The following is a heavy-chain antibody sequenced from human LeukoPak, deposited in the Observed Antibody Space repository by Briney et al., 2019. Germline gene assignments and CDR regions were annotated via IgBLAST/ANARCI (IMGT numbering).Heavy chain of an antibody. D-gene: IGHD3-3*01. V-gene: IGHV3-7*01. Sequence: GGSLRLSCAASGFTFSSYWMSWVRQAPGKGLEWVANIKQDGSEKYYVDSVKGRFTISRDNAKNSLYLQMNSLRAEDTAVYYCARARGDYDFWSGKLPDAFDIWGQGTMVTVSS. J-gene: IGHJ3*02. CDR3: ARARGDYDFWSGKLPDAFDI. CDR1: GFTFSSYW. CDR2: IKQDGSEK.